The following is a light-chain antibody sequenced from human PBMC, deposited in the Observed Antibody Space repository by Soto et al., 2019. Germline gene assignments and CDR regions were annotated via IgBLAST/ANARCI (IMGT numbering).Light chain of an antibody. CDR3: QKYDGAPWT. CDR2: DAS. J-gene: IGKJ1*01. V-gene: IGKV3-15*01. Sequence: EIVMTQSPATLSVSPGERATLSCRASESVSRNLAWYQQKPGQAPRLLIYDASTRATGIPDRFSGGGSGTDFTLTISSLQPEDFATYYCQKYDGAPWTFGQGTKVDIK. CDR1: ESVSRN.